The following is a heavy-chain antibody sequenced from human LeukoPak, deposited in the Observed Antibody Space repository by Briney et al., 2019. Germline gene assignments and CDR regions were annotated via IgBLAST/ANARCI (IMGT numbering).Heavy chain of an antibody. D-gene: IGHD3-10*01. Sequence: GGSLRLSCAASGFTVSSNHMSWIRQAPGKGLEWVSYISSSSSYTNYADSVKGRFTISRDNAKNSLYLQMNSLRAEDAAVYYCARDTNHRGLWFGESPGWFDPWGQGTLVTVSS. CDR1: GFTVSSNH. V-gene: IGHV3-11*05. CDR3: ARDTNHRGLWFGESPGWFDP. CDR2: ISSSSSYT. J-gene: IGHJ5*02.